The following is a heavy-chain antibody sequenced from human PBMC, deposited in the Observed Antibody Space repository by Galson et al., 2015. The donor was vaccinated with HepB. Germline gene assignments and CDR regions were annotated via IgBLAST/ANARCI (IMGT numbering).Heavy chain of an antibody. Sequence: SVKVSCKASGYTFTGHAINWVRQAPGQGLEWMGWTNTNTGNPTYAEGFTGRFVFSLDTSVSTAYLQISSLKAEDTAVYYCARGRRGAAPAYYFDYWGQGTLVTVSS. J-gene: IGHJ4*02. CDR2: TNTNTGNP. D-gene: IGHD6-13*01. CDR1: GYTFTGHA. CDR3: ARGRRGAAPAYYFDY. V-gene: IGHV7-4-1*02.